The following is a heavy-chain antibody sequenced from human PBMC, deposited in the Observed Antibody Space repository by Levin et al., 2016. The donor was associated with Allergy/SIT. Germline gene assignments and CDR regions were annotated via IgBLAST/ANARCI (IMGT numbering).Heavy chain of an antibody. Sequence: WIRQPPGKGLVWVSDINSDATRTNFADSVKGRFTISRDNAKNTLFLQINSLRVEDTAVYYCARAAPQYDFWRGFPLSYFDSWGQGVLVTVSS. J-gene: IGHJ4*02. D-gene: IGHD3-3*01. CDR3: ARAAPQYDFWRGFPLSYFDS. CDR2: INSDATRT. V-gene: IGHV3-74*01.